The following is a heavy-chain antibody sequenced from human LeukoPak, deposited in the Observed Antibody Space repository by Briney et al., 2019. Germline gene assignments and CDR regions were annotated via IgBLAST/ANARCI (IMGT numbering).Heavy chain of an antibody. CDR3: ARDRRWLNAFDI. J-gene: IGHJ3*02. D-gene: IGHD5-24*01. CDR2: ISYDGSTK. V-gene: IGHV3-30*04. Sequence: PGGSLRLSCAASGFTFSSYAIHWVRQAPGKGLEWVALISYDGSTKYSTDSVKGRFTISRDNSKNTLYLQMNSLRPEDTAVYYCARDRRWLNAFDIWGQGTMVTVSS. CDR1: GFTFSSYA.